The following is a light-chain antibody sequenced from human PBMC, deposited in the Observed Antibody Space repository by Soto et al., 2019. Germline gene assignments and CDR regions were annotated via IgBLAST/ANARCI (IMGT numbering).Light chain of an antibody. V-gene: IGKV4-1*01. CDR3: QQYYSTPYT. CDR2: WAS. J-gene: IGKJ2*01. CDR1: QSVLYSSNNKNY. Sequence: DIVMTQSPDSLAESLGERATINCKYSQSVLYSSNNKNYLAWYQQKPGQPPNLLIYWASTRESGVPDRFSGCGSGTDFTLTISSLQSEDAAVYYCQQYYSTPYTFGQGTKLEIK.